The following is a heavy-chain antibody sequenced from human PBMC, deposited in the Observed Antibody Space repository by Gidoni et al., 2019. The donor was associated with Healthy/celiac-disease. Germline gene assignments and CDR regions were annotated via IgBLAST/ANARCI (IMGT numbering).Heavy chain of an antibody. CDR2: ISSSSSYT. D-gene: IGHD5-18*01. Sequence: QVQLVESGGGVVKPGGSLRPSCAASGFPFSDYYMSWIRQAPGTGLEWVSYISSSSSYTNYADSVKGRFTISRDNAKNSLYLQMNSLRAEDTAVYYCARLWGYSYGRDYWGQGTLVTVSS. J-gene: IGHJ4*02. CDR3: ARLWGYSYGRDY. V-gene: IGHV3-11*05. CDR1: GFPFSDYY.